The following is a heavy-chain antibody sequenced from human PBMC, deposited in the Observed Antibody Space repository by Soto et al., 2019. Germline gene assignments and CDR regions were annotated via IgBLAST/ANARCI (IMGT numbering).Heavy chain of an antibody. D-gene: IGHD5-18*01. CDR1: GYTFTSYY. J-gene: IGHJ6*02. CDR3: ATRDVDTAMVTDSYYYYGMDV. Sequence: ASVKVSCKASGYTFTSYYMHWVRQAPGQGLEWMGIINPSGGSTSYAQKFQGRVTMTRDTSTSTVYMELSSLRSEDTAVYYCATRDVDTAMVTDSYYYYGMDVWGQGTTVPVSS. V-gene: IGHV1-46*01. CDR2: INPSGGST.